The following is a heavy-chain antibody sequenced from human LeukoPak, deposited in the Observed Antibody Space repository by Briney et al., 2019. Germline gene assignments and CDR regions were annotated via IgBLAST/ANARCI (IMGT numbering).Heavy chain of an antibody. D-gene: IGHD5-12*01. J-gene: IGHJ4*02. CDR2: IRANGVTT. Sequence: GGSLRLSCAASGFSFTALDMNWVRQAPGEGLEWVAGIRANGVTTFYADSVKGRFTISRDNSKNTLDLQMNSLGAEDTALYYCARNLRLLDYWGQGTLVTVSS. CDR1: GFSFTALD. V-gene: IGHV3-23*01. CDR3: ARNLRLLDY.